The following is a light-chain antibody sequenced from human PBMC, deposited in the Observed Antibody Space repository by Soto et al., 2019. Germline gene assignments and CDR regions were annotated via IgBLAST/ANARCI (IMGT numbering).Light chain of an antibody. J-gene: IGKJ1*01. V-gene: IGKV1-6*02. CDR2: AAS. CDR3: QQDYNCPRT. CDR1: QSISRD. Sequence: AIQMTQSPSSLSASLGDRVTMSCRASQSISRDLAWYQQKPGKAPRLLIYAASTLHSGVPSRFSGSGSGREFTLTISSLQPEDFATYYCQQDYNCPRTFGQGTKVDIK.